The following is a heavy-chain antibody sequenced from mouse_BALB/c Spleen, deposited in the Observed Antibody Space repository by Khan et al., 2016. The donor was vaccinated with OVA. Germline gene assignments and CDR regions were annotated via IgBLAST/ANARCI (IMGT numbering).Heavy chain of an antibody. CDR3: ARGYYGSADYAMDY. J-gene: IGHJ4*01. Sequence: QVQLQQSGPELVKPGTSVRISCKASGYTFTSYYLHWVKQRPGQGLEWIGWIYPGNVNTKYNEKFKGKATLTADKSSSTAYMQLSSLTSEDSAVYFGARGYYGSADYAMDYWGQGTSVTVSS. CDR1: GYTFTSYY. V-gene: IGHV1S56*01. D-gene: IGHD1-1*01. CDR2: IYPGNVNT.